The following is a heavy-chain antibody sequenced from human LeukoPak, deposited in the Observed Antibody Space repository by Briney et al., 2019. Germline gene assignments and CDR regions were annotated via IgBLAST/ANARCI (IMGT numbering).Heavy chain of an antibody. V-gene: IGHV4-30-2*01. Sequence: TSETLSLTCTVSGGSISSGGYYWSWIRQPPGKGLEWIGYIYHSGSTYYNPSLKSRVTISVDRSKNQFSLKLSSVTAADTAVYYCARAGGQATSVNWFDPWGQGTLVTVSS. D-gene: IGHD1-26*01. J-gene: IGHJ5*02. CDR2: IYHSGST. CDR3: ARAGGQATSVNWFDP. CDR1: GGSISSGGYY.